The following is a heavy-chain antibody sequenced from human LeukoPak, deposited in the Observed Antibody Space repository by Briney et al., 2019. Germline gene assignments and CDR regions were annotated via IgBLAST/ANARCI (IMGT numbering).Heavy chain of an antibody. CDR3: AKTPKTLTGYRIPSYYFDY. CDR2: INPNSGGT. CDR1: GYTFTGYY. Sequence: GASVKVSCKASGYTFTGYYMHWVRQAPGQGLEWMGWINPNSGGTNYAQKFQGRVTMTRDTSISTAYMELSRLRSDDTAVYYCAKTPKTLTGYRIPSYYFDYWGQGTLVTVSS. D-gene: IGHD3-9*01. V-gene: IGHV1-2*02. J-gene: IGHJ4*02.